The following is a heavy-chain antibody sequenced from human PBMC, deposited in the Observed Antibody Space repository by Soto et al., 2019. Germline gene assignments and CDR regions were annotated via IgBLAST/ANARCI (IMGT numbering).Heavy chain of an antibody. V-gene: IGHV3-48*01. D-gene: IGHD3-3*01. CDR2: ISSSSSTI. Sequence: HPGGSLRLSCAASGFTFSSYSMNWVRQAPGKGLEWVSYISSSSSTIYYADSVKGRFTISRDNAKNSLYLQMNSLRAEDTAVYYCASAWYDFWSGYRDAFDIWGQGTMVTVSS. CDR3: ASAWYDFWSGYRDAFDI. J-gene: IGHJ3*02. CDR1: GFTFSSYS.